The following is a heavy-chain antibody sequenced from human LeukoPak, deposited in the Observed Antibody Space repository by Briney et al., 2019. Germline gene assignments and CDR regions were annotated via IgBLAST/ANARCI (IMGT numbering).Heavy chain of an antibody. CDR2: ISYSGTT. V-gene: IGHV4-39*07. D-gene: IGHD6-6*01. CDR3: ARDFSSSSTVYYYYYMDV. J-gene: IGHJ6*03. Sequence: SETLSLTYTVSGGSISSSSYYWGWIRQPPGKGLEWIGTISYSGTTYYSPSLKSRVTISLDTSKNQFSLKLSSVTAADTAIYYCARDFSSSSTVYYYYYMDVWGKGTTVTVSS. CDR1: GGSISSSSYY.